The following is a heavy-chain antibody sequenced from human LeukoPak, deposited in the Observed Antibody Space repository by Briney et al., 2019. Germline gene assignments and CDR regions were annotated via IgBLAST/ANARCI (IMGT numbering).Heavy chain of an antibody. CDR3: ARHGIDYVWGSYRPDWFDP. D-gene: IGHD3-16*02. J-gene: IGHJ5*02. V-gene: IGHV5-51*01. CDR1: GYSFTSYW. CDR2: IYPGDSDT. Sequence: KPGESLKISCKGSGYSFTSYWIGWVRQMPGKGLEWMGIIYPGDSDTRYSPSFQGQVTISADKSISTAYLQWSSLKASDTAMYYCARHGIDYVWGSYRPDWFDPWGQGTLVTVSS.